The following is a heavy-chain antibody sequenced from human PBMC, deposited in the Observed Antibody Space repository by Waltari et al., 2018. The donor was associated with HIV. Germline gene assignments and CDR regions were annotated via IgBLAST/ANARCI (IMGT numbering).Heavy chain of an antibody. CDR3: ARPLWPAENDYLTGYRIPKDHDALDV. CDR2: VNYSRTN. Sequence: QVRLQQWGTGQLKPSETLYLSSAVSGESSRCYYCNSILTAPGKGPEWTGEVNYSRTNNYCPSLKSRVTLSVDTSKNQFSLKLSSVTAADTAVYYCARPLWPAENDYLTGYRIPKDHDALDVWGQGTVVIVSS. J-gene: IGHJ3*01. V-gene: IGHV4-34*01. CDR1: GESSRCYY. D-gene: IGHD3-9*01.